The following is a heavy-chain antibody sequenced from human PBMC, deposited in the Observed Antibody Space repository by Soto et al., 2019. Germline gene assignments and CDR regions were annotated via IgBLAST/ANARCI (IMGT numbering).Heavy chain of an antibody. V-gene: IGHV3-48*02. Sequence: EVQLVNSGGGLVQPGGSLRLSCVASGFTFSSYGMNWVRQAPGKGLEWVSYISSGPVTTNYADSVKGRFTISRDNAKSSLYLQLNSLRDDDTAVYYCARGGAARPDYWGQGTLVIVS. CDR3: ARGGAARPDY. D-gene: IGHD2-15*01. CDR2: ISSGPVTT. CDR1: GFTFSSYG. J-gene: IGHJ4*02.